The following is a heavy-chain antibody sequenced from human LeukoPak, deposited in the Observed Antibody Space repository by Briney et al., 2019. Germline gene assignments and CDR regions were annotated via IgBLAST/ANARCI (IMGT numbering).Heavy chain of an antibody. D-gene: IGHD4-17*01. J-gene: IGHJ5*02. CDR2: FSGSSGNT. CDR3: ARLVVSEDYYDYWRWFDP. V-gene: IGHV3-23*01. CDR1: GFSFSDYA. Sequence: GGSLRLSCAASGFSFSDYAMSWVRQAPGKGLEWVSTFSGSSGNTYYADSFKGRFTISSDNSKNTLYLQMNSLRAEDTAVYHCARLVVSEDYYDYWRWFDPWGQGTLVTVSS.